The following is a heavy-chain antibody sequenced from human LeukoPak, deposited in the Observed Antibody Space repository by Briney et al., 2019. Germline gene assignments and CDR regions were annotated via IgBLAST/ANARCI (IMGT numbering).Heavy chain of an antibody. D-gene: IGHD6-13*01. Sequence: ASVKVSCKASGYTFTSYYMHWVRQAPGQGLEWMGWINPNSGGTNYAQKFQGRVTMTRDTSISTAYMELSRLRSDDTAVYYCARVPVKQQLARYFDYWGQGTLVTVSS. J-gene: IGHJ4*02. V-gene: IGHV1-2*02. CDR3: ARVPVKQQLARYFDY. CDR1: GYTFTSYY. CDR2: INPNSGGT.